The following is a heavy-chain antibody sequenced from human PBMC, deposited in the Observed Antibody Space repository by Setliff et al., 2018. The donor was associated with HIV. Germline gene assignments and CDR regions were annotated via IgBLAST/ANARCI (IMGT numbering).Heavy chain of an antibody. D-gene: IGHD2-15*01. Sequence: GGSLRLSCAISGFTFSNCTMHWVRQAPGKGLEWVSSISSSSNSIYYTDSVKGRFTISSDNAKNSLYLQMNDLRAEDSGMYYCARDPVAAVVLGFDNWFDPWGQGTLVTVSS. V-gene: IGHV3-21*01. CDR3: ARDPVAAVVLGFDNWFDP. CDR1: GFTFSNCT. J-gene: IGHJ5*02. CDR2: ISSSSNSI.